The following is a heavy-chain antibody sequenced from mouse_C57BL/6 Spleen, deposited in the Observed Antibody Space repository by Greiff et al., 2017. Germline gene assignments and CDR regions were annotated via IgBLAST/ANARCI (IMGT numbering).Heavy chain of an antibody. CDR2: IDPSDSET. J-gene: IGHJ2*01. CDR3: ARGSTDYFDY. CDR1: GYTFTSYW. V-gene: IGHV1-52*01. D-gene: IGHD2-1*01. Sequence: QVQLQQSGAELVRPGSSVKLSCKASGYTFTSYWMHWVKQRPIQGLEWIGNIDPSDSETHYTQKFKDKATLTVDKSSSTAYMQLSSLTSEDSAVCYCARGSTDYFDYWGQGTTLTVSS.